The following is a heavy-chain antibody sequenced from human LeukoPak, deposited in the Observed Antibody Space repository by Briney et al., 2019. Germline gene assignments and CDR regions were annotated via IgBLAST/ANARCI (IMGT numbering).Heavy chain of an antibody. J-gene: IGHJ4*02. CDR1: GYTFTTNG. V-gene: IGHV1-18*01. CDR2: ISAYNGNT. Sequence: ASVKVSCKTSGYTFTTNGISWVRQAPGQGLEWMGWISAYNGNTNYAKTFQGRVTMTTGTSTSAAYMDLRSLRSDDTAVYYCARDSTGIAVAGNSPDFDYWGQGTLVTVSS. CDR3: ARDSTGIAVAGNSPDFDY. D-gene: IGHD6-19*01.